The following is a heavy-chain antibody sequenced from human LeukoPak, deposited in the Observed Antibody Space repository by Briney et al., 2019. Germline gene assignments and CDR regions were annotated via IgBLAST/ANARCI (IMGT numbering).Heavy chain of an antibody. V-gene: IGHV4-59*11. CDR2: IFYSGSV. J-gene: IGHJ4*02. Sequence: SETLSLTCTLSGGSMSPLYWGWIRQPPGKGLEFIGYIFYSGSVNLNPSLKSRVTLSVDTSKNQISLKLNSVTAADTALYYCARGGVAAKYYFDFWGQGTLVTVSS. CDR1: GGSMSPLY. D-gene: IGHD3-10*01. CDR3: ARGGVAAKYYFDF.